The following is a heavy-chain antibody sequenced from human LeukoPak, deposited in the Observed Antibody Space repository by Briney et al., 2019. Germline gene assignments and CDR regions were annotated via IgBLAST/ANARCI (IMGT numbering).Heavy chain of an antibody. J-gene: IGHJ4*02. CDR2: IYYSGSA. CDR1: GGSISSGDYD. D-gene: IGHD5-24*01. CDR3: ARIRFRYIIFDF. V-gene: IGHV4-30-4*01. Sequence: PSETLSLTCTVSGGSISSGDYDWGWIRQSPGKGLEWIGYIYYSGSAYYSPSLESRVAISVDTSKNQFSLNLSSVTAADTAVYYCARIRFRYIIFDFWGQGTLVTVSS.